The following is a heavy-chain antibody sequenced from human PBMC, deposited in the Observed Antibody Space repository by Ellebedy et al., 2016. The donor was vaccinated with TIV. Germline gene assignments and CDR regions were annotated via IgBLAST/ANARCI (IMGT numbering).Heavy chain of an antibody. CDR3: ARDKSSGSTYGSHFDY. D-gene: IGHD5-18*01. V-gene: IGHV3-7*01. CDR1: GFTFSSYW. Sequence: GGSLRLSXAASGFTFSSYWMSWVRQAPGKGLEWVANIKQDGSEKYYVDSVKGRFTISRDNAQNSLFLQMNSLRAEDTAVYYCARDKSSGSTYGSHFDYWGQGTLVTVSS. CDR2: IKQDGSEK. J-gene: IGHJ4*02.